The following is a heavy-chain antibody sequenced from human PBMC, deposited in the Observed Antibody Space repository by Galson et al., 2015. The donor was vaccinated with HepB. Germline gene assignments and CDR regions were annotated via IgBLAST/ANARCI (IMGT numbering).Heavy chain of an antibody. J-gene: IGHJ5*02. Sequence: TLSLTCTVSGGSISSGGYYWSWIRQHPGKGLEWIGYIYYSGSTYYNPSLKSRVTISVDTSKNQFSLKLSSVTAADTAVYYCARGGGIVVVPAAIPNWFDPWGQGTLVTVSS. CDR3: ARGGGIVVVPAAIPNWFDP. CDR1: GGSISSGGYY. CDR2: IYYSGST. V-gene: IGHV4-31*03. D-gene: IGHD2-2*02.